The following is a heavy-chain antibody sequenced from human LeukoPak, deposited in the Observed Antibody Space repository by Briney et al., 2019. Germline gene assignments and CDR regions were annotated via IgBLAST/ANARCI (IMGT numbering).Heavy chain of an antibody. CDR1: GLTFSSYG. CDR3: ARSDWFDP. J-gene: IGHJ5*02. V-gene: IGHV3-74*01. Sequence: GGSLRLSCAASGLTFSSYGMSWVRQAPGKGLLWVSRIKSDGSITSYADSVKGRVTISRDNAKNTLYLQMNSLRAEDTAVYYCARSDWFDPWGQGTLVIVSS. D-gene: IGHD2-21*01. CDR2: IKSDGSIT.